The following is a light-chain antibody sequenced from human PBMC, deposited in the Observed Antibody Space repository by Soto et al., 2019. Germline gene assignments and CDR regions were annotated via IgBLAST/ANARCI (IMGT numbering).Light chain of an antibody. V-gene: IGLV2-14*01. CDR3: SSYTSSSTPHVV. CDR1: SSDVGGYNY. CDR2: DVS. J-gene: IGLJ2*01. Sequence: QSALTQPASVSGSPGQSITISCTGTSSDVGGYNYVSWYQQHPGKAPKLMIYDVSNRPSGVSNRFSGSKSGNTASLTISGLQAEDEADFYCSSYTSSSTPHVVFGGGTKLTVL.